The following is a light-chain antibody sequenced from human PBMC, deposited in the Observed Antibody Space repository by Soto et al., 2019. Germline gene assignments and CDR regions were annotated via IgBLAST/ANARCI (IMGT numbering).Light chain of an antibody. CDR1: QSVRNSY. Sequence: EIVLTQSPGTLSLSPGERATLSCRASQSVRNSYLAWYQQKPGQAPRLLIYGAYTRATGIPVRFSGSGSGPDFTLTISRLEPEDFAVYYCQQYGSSPPVTFGQGTKVDI. V-gene: IGKV3-20*01. CDR2: GAY. CDR3: QQYGSSPPVT. J-gene: IGKJ1*01.